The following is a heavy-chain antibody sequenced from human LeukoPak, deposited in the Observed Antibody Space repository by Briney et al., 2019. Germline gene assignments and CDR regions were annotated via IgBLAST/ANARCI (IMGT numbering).Heavy chain of an antibody. D-gene: IGHD3-16*01. CDR3: ARGGSNYYGMDV. V-gene: IGHV4-59*01. CDR1: DGSINSYY. Sequence: SETLSLTCSVSDGSINSYYWNWIRRPPGKGLEWIGYIYYNGNTNYSPSLKSRVTMSVDTSKNLFSLKVSSVTAADTAVYYCARGGSNYYGMDVWGQGTTVTVSS. CDR2: IYYNGNT. J-gene: IGHJ6*02.